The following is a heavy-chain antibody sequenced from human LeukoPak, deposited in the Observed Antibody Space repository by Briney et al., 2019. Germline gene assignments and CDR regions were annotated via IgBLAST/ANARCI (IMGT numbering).Heavy chain of an antibody. CDR1: GASVSGSPYY. D-gene: IGHD1-26*01. Sequence: PSETLSLTCTVSGASVSGSPYYWGWIRQPPGKGLEWIGSIYSSGSTYYNTSLQSRVTISIETSKNQLSLRLKSVTAADTAMYYCAKSGGYGLIDYWGQGTLVTVSS. V-gene: IGHV4-39*01. CDR2: IYSSGST. CDR3: AKSGGYGLIDY. J-gene: IGHJ4*02.